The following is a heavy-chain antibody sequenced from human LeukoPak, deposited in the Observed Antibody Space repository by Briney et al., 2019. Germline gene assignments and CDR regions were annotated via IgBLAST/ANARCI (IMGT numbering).Heavy chain of an antibody. CDR2: ISGGGGSL. CDR1: GFIFSSYG. Sequence: GGSLRLSCAASGFIFSSYGMSWVRQAPGKGLEWVSVISGGGGSLYYADSVKGRFTISRDNSKNTLYLQMNSLRAEDTAVYYCAKDSSGYSDYFDYWGQGTLVTVSS. D-gene: IGHD3-22*01. V-gene: IGHV3-23*01. CDR3: AKDSSGYSDYFDY. J-gene: IGHJ4*02.